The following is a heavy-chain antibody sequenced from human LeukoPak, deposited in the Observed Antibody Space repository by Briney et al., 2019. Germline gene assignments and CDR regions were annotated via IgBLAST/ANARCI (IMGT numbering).Heavy chain of an antibody. V-gene: IGHV3-23*01. D-gene: IGHD1-1*01. J-gene: IGHJ4*02. CDR2: ISGSGDST. CDR3: AKSHASIWNVYDY. Sequence: GGSVRLSCAASGFPFSSYAMSWVRLTPGKGLEWVSAISGSGDSTYYADSVKGRFTISRDNSKNTLFLQMNSLRAEDTAVYYCAKSHASIWNVYDYWGQGTLVTVSS. CDR1: GFPFSSYA.